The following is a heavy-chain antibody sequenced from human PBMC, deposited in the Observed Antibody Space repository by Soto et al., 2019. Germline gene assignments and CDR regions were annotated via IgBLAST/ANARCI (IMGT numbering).Heavy chain of an antibody. J-gene: IGHJ4*02. V-gene: IGHV4-4*02. CDR1: SDSISSSHW. D-gene: IGHD3-9*01. CDR2: IYHSGST. Sequence: QVQLQESGPGLVKPSGTLSLTCAVSSDSISSSHWWSWLRQPPGKGLEWIGEIYHSGSTNYNPSHKSRVTISVDKSKNQFSLKLSSVTAADTAVYYCATYYDILTGYTFDYWGQGTLVTVSS. CDR3: ATYYDILTGYTFDY.